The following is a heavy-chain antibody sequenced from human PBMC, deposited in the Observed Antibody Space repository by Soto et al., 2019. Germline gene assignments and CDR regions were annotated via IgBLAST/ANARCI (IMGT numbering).Heavy chain of an antibody. V-gene: IGHV1-2*04. CDR2: ITPNSGGT. Sequence: GASVKVSCKASGYTFTAYYMHWVRQAPGQGLEWMGWITPNSGGTKYAQKFQGWVTMTRDTSISTAYMELSRLRSDDTAMYYCARRLRYCSGGSCYSDGYALDIWGQGTMVTVSS. CDR3: ARRLRYCSGGSCYSDGYALDI. D-gene: IGHD2-15*01. CDR1: GYTFTAYY. J-gene: IGHJ3*02.